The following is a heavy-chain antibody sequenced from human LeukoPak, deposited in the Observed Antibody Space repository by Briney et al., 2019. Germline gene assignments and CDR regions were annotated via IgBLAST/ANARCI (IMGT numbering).Heavy chain of an antibody. J-gene: IGHJ4*02. Sequence: GGSLRLSCAASGFTFSSYAMSWVRQAPGKGLEWVSAISGSGGSTYYAGSVKGRFTISRDNSKNTLYLQMNSLRAEDTAVYYCAKDRRYCSGGSCYFQPQTTYFDYWGQGTLVTVSS. CDR2: ISGSGGST. CDR3: AKDRRYCSGGSCYFQPQTTYFDY. CDR1: GFTFSSYA. D-gene: IGHD2-15*01. V-gene: IGHV3-23*01.